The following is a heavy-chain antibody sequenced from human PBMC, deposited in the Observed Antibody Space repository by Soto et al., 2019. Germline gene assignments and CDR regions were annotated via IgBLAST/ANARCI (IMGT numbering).Heavy chain of an antibody. CDR2: ISWDGGST. V-gene: IGHV3-43*01. CDR1: GFTFDDYT. D-gene: IGHD6-13*01. CDR3: AKDQSPGIAYYYGMDV. Sequence: PGGSLRLSCAASGFTFDDYTMHWVRQAPGKGLEWVSLISWDGGSTYYADSVKGRFTISRDNSKNSLYLQMNSLRTEDTALYYCAKDQSPGIAYYYGMDVWGQGTTVTVSS. J-gene: IGHJ6*02.